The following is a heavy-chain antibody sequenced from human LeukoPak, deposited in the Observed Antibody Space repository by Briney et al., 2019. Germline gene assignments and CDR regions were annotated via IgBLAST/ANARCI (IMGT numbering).Heavy chain of an antibody. CDR3: ASGTGWIFDY. Sequence: PGGSLRLSCAASGFTFSTHCMIWVRQAPEKGLEWVANIKQDGSEKQYVDSVKGRFTISRDNAKNSLYLQMNSLRAEDTAVYYCASGTGWIFDYWGQGTLVTVSS. CDR1: GFTFSTHC. V-gene: IGHV3-7*01. J-gene: IGHJ4*02. D-gene: IGHD6-19*01. CDR2: IKQDGSEK.